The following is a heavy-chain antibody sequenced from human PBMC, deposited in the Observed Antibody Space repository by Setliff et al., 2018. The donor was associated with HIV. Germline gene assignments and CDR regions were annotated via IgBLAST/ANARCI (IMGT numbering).Heavy chain of an antibody. Sequence: PGGSLRLSCAASGFAFSGHQMSWVRQAPGKGLEWVAKIKQDGSEKYYVDSVKGRFTISRDNAKNSLYLQMNSLRAEDTAVYYCARDYDSSSWYTAYLLDYWGQGTLVTVSS. CDR3: ARDYDSSSWYTAYLLDY. CDR1: GFAFSGHQ. J-gene: IGHJ4*02. V-gene: IGHV3-7*01. D-gene: IGHD6-13*01. CDR2: IKQDGSEK.